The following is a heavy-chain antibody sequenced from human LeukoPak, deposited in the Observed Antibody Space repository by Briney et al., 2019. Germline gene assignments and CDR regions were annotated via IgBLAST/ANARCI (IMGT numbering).Heavy chain of an antibody. CDR2: ISGSGGST. J-gene: IGHJ4*02. D-gene: IGHD1-20*01. V-gene: IGHV3-23*01. CDR3: AKDRSPITGTTPPYDY. Sequence: PGGSLRLSCAASGFTFSSYAMSWVRQAPGKGLEWVSAISGSGGSTYYADSVKGRFTISRDNSKNTLYLQMNSLRAEDTAVYYCAKDRSPITGTTPPYDYWGQGTLVTVSS. CDR1: GFTFSSYA.